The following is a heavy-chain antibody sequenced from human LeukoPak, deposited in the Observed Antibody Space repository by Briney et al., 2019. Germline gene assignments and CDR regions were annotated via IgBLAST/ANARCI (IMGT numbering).Heavy chain of an antibody. Sequence: GGSLRLSCAASGFTFSSYAMSWVRQAPGKGLEWVSAISVSGGNIYYADSVKGRFTISRDNAKNSLYLQMNSLRAEDTAVYYCARDPSGTTRGSYWGQGTLVTVSS. CDR1: GFTFSSYA. V-gene: IGHV3-21*01. D-gene: IGHD1-7*01. CDR2: ISVSGGNI. J-gene: IGHJ4*02. CDR3: ARDPSGTTRGSY.